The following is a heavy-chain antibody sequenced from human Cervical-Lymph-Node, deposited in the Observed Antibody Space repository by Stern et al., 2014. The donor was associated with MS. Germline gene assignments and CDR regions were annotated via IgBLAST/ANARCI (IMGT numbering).Heavy chain of an antibody. CDR2: ISGSDGST. D-gene: IGHD6-19*01. CDR3: AKVYGSGPFDY. CDR1: GFTFSSYA. Sequence: EVQLLESGGTLVQPGGSLRLSCAASGFTFSSYAMSWVRQAPGKGLEWVSVISGSDGSTFYADSVKGRFTISRDNSKNTLCLQMNSLRAEDTAVYYCAKVYGSGPFDYWGQGTLVTVSS. J-gene: IGHJ4*02. V-gene: IGHV3-23*01.